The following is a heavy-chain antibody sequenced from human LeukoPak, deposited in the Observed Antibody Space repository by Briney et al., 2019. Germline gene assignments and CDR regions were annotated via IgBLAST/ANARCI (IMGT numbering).Heavy chain of an antibody. Sequence: PSETLSLTCTVSGGSISSSSYYWGWIRQPPGKGLEWIGSIYYSGSTYYNPSLKSRVTISVDTSKNQFSLKLSSVTAADTAVYYCARDLGRGSYTVVPAAIGYAFDIWGQGTMVTVSS. J-gene: IGHJ3*02. CDR2: IYYSGST. D-gene: IGHD2-2*01. V-gene: IGHV4-39*07. CDR3: ARDLGRGSYTVVPAAIGYAFDI. CDR1: GGSISSSSYY.